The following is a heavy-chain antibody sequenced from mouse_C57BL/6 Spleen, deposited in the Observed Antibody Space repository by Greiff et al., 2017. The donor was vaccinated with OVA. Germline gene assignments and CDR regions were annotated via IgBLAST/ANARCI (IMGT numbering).Heavy chain of an antibody. D-gene: IGHD1-1*01. Sequence: QVQLQQSGAELARPGASVKLSCKASGYTFTSYGISWVKQRTGQGLEWIGEIYPRSGNTYYNEKFKGKATLTADKSSSTAYMELRSLTSEDSAVYFCARRDTTVGFDYWGQGTTLTVSS. V-gene: IGHV1-81*01. J-gene: IGHJ2*01. CDR3: ARRDTTVGFDY. CDR1: GYTFTSYG. CDR2: IYPRSGNT.